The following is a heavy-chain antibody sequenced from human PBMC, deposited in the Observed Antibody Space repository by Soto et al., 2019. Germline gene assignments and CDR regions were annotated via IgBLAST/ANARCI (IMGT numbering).Heavy chain of an antibody. D-gene: IGHD1-26*01. V-gene: IGHV4-61*08. J-gene: IGHJ4*02. CDR1: GDSISSGDYY. CDR2: IYYSGST. Sequence: PSETLSLTCTVSGDSISSGDYYWSWVRQPPGKGLEWIGYIYYSGSTNYNPSLKSRVTISVDTSKNQFSLKLSSVTAADTAIYYCARHDSGRYPYYFDYWGQGALVTVSS. CDR3: ARHDSGRYPYYFDY.